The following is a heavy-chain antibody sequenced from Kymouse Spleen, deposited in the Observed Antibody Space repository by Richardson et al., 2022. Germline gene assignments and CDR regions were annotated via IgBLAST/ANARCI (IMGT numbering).Heavy chain of an antibody. D-gene: IGHD1-7*01. Sequence: QLQLQESGPGLVKPSETLSLTCTVSGGSISSSSYYWGWIRQPPGKGLEWIGSIYYSGSTYYNPSLKSRVTISVDTSKNQFSLKLSSVTAADTAVYYCARHSGTTRGMDVWGQGTTVTVSS. CDR1: GGSISSSSYY. V-gene: IGHV4-39*01. CDR3: ARHSGTTRGMDV. CDR2: IYYSGST. J-gene: IGHJ6*02.